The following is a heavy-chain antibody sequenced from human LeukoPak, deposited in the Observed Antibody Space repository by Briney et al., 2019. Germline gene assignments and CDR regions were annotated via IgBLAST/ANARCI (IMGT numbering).Heavy chain of an antibody. J-gene: IGHJ4*02. CDR1: GDSVSSNGAA. CDR2: TCYRSKWYN. Sequence: SQTLSLTCALSGDSVSSNGAAWNWIRQSPSRGLEWLGRTCYRSKWYNDYAVSVKSRITLNPDTIKNQFSLQLNSVTPEDTAVYYCARDGSSSGLPFDYWGQGTLVTVSS. D-gene: IGHD6-25*01. V-gene: IGHV6-1*01. CDR3: ARDGSSSGLPFDY.